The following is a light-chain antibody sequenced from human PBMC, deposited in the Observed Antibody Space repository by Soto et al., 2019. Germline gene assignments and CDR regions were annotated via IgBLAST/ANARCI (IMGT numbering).Light chain of an antibody. J-gene: IGKJ4*01. CDR1: QSVSNY. Sequence: EIVLTQSPATLSLSPGERATLSCRASQSVSNYLAWYQQKPGQAPRLLIYDASNRATGIPARFSGSGSGTDFTLTISRLEPEDFAVYYCQPRSNWPLLTFGGGTKVEIK. CDR3: QPRSNWPLLT. V-gene: IGKV3-11*01. CDR2: DAS.